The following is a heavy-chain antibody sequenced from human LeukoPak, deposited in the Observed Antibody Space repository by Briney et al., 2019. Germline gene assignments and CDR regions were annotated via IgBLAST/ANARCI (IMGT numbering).Heavy chain of an antibody. CDR3: ARHIRIVAAGTGWFDP. CDR1: GGSISSYY. J-gene: IGHJ5*02. Sequence: SETLSLTCTVSGGSISSYYWSWIRQPPGKGLEWIGYIYYSGSTNYNPSLKSRVTISVDTSKNQFSLKLSSVTAADTAVYYCARHIRIVAAGTGWFDPWGQGTLVTVSS. V-gene: IGHV4-59*08. D-gene: IGHD6-13*01. CDR2: IYYSGST.